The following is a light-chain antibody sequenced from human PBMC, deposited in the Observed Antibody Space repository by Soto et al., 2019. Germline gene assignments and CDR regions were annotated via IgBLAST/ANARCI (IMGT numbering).Light chain of an antibody. J-gene: IGKJ1*01. Sequence: DIQMTQSPSTLSASVGDRVTITCRARQSISSWLAWYQQKPGIAPKLLIYKASSLDTGVPSRFSGSGSGTEFTLIISSLQPDDFASYYCQQYGSSSPWTFGQGTKVEIK. CDR2: KAS. CDR1: QSISSW. CDR3: QQYGSSSPWT. V-gene: IGKV1-5*03.